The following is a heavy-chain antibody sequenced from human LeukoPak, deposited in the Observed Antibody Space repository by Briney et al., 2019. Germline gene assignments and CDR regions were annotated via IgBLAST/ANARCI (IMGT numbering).Heavy chain of an antibody. Sequence: GGSLRLSCAASGFTFSSYAMHWVRQAPGKGLEWVAVISYDGSNKYYADSVKGRFTISRDNSKNTLYLQMNSLRAEDTAVYYCARDRRGYGSGSYYKTFDIWGQGTMVTVSS. CDR3: ARDRRGYGSGSYYKTFDI. CDR2: ISYDGSNK. CDR1: GFTFSSYA. D-gene: IGHD3-10*01. V-gene: IGHV3-30*04. J-gene: IGHJ3*02.